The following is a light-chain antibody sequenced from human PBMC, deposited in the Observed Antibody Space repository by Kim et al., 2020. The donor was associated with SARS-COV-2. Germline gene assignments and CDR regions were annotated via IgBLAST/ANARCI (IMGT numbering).Light chain of an antibody. CDR3: YSAADNNWV. CDR1: ILANKY. J-gene: IGLJ3*02. V-gene: IGLV3-27*01. Sequence: SYELTQPSSVSVSPGQTARITCSGDILANKYVRWFRQNPGQAPVLVIYKDSERPSGIPERFSGSSSGTTVTLTISGAQVEDEADYYCYSAADNNWVFGGGTQLTVL. CDR2: KDS.